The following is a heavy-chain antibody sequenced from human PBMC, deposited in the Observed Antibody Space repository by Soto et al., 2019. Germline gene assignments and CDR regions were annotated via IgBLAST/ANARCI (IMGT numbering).Heavy chain of an antibody. CDR3: ARNYDSSGYYRCFDP. D-gene: IGHD3-22*01. Sequence: ASVKVSCKASGYTFTCYGISWVRQAPGQGLEWMGWISAFNGNTYYAQKLQGRVTMTTDTSTSTAYMELRSLRSDDTAVYYCARNYDSSGYYRCFDPWGQGTLVTVSS. CDR1: GYTFTCYG. J-gene: IGHJ5*02. V-gene: IGHV1-18*01. CDR2: ISAFNGNT.